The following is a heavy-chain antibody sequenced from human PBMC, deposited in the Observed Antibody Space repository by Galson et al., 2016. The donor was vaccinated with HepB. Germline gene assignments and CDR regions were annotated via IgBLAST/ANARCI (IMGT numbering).Heavy chain of an antibody. D-gene: IGHD3-16*02. CDR1: GFTFSSYS. CDR2: ISSSSSTI. CDR3: ARAFRYYDYGWGSYRGGAFDI. V-gene: IGHV3-48*02. J-gene: IGHJ3*02. Sequence: SLRLSCAASGFTFSSYSMNWVRQAPGKGLEWVSYISSSSSTIYYADSVKGRFTISRDNAKNSLYLQMNSLRDEDTAVYYCARAFRYYDYGWGSYRGGAFDIWGQGTMVTVSS.